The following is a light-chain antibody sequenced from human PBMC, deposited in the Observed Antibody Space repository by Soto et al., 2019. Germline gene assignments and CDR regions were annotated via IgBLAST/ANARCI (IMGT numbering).Light chain of an antibody. J-gene: IGKJ1*01. CDR2: GAS. V-gene: IGKV3-15*01. Sequence: TQSPGTLSLYPWERATLSCRASQSISSYLAWYQKKPGQAPRLLIYGASTRATGIPARFSGSGSGTEFTLTISSLQSEDFAVYYCQQYNNWPRTSGQGTKVDIK. CDR1: QSISSY. CDR3: QQYNNWPRT.